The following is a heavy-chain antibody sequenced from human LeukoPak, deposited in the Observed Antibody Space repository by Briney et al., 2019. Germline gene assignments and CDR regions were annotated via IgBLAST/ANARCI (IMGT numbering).Heavy chain of an antibody. V-gene: IGHV1-46*01. CDR1: GYTFTSYY. D-gene: IGHD2-21*01. CDR3: AGSESMWAFDI. Sequence: ASVKVSRKASGYTFTSYYMHWVRQAPGQGLEWMGIINPSGGSTSYAQKFQGRVTTTRDTSKNQFSLKLSSVTAADTAVYYCAGSESMWAFDIWGQGTMVTVSS. J-gene: IGHJ3*02. CDR2: INPSGGST.